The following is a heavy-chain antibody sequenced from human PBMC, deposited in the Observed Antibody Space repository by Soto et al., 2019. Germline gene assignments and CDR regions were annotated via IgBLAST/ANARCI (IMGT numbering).Heavy chain of an antibody. Sequence: EVQLVESGGGLVQPGGSLRLSCAASGFTLSNYWMSWVRQAPGKGLXXXANIKQDGSENSYVDSVKGRFTISRDNAKNSLYLQMSSLRVEDTAVYYCGRGPSYGSGSYVNYWGQGTLVTVSS. V-gene: IGHV3-7*01. D-gene: IGHD3-10*01. CDR2: IKQDGSEN. CDR1: GFTLSNYW. CDR3: GRGPSYGSGSYVNY. J-gene: IGHJ4*02.